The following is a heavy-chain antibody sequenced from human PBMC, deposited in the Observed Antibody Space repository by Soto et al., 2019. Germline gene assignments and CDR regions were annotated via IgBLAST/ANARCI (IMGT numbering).Heavy chain of an antibody. CDR2: IIPIIGII. V-gene: IGHV1-69*04. D-gene: IGHD4-4*01. CDR1: GGTCSIYT. Sequence: SVNVSCKAAGGTCSIYTITLVRQAPRQGLEWMGRIIPIIGIINYAQKFQGRVTISADKFTGTAYMELTGLRSDDTAVYYCAGDPDSHYNDSHASSYPWGQGTLVTVSS. CDR3: AGDPDSHYNDSHASSYP. J-gene: IGHJ5*02.